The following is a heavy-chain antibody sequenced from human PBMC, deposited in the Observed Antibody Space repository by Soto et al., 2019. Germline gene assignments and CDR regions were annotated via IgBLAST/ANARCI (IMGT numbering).Heavy chain of an antibody. CDR1: GGTFSSYA. D-gene: IGHD2-21*02. Sequence: QVQLVQSGAEVKKPGSSVKVSCKASGGTFSSYAISWVRQAPGQGLEWMGGIIPIFGTANYAQKFQGRVTITADESTSTDYMELSSLRSEDTAVYYCARDKLAYCGGDCYFRAFDIWGQGTMVTVSS. J-gene: IGHJ3*02. CDR2: IIPIFGTA. CDR3: ARDKLAYCGGDCYFRAFDI. V-gene: IGHV1-69*01.